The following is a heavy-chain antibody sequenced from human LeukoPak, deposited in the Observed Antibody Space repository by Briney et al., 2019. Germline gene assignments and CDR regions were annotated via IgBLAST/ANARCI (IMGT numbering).Heavy chain of an antibody. V-gene: IGHV3-48*01. CDR1: GFTFSSYS. J-gene: IGHJ6*03. Sequence: PGRSLRLSCAASGFTFSSYSMNWVRQAPGKGLEWVSYISSSSSTIYYADSVKGRFTISRDNAKNSLYLQMNSLRAEDTAVYYCARGKGLNYYYCYMDVWGKGTTVTVSS. CDR3: ARGKGLNYYYCYMDV. CDR2: ISSSSSTI.